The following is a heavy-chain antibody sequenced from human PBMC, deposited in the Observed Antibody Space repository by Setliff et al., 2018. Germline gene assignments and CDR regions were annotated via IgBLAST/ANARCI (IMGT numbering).Heavy chain of an antibody. CDR3: AKGTLASCNGPSCYPLDY. D-gene: IGHD2-15*01. CDR2: IHYSGST. J-gene: IGHJ4*02. Sequence: SETLSLTCTVSGDSISGDYWSWIRQPPGKGLEWIGFIHYSGSTNYNPSLKSRVTISLDTPKNQFSLRLSSVTAADTAVYYCAKGTLASCNGPSCYPLDYWGQGTLVTVSS. V-gene: IGHV4-59*01. CDR1: GDSISGDY.